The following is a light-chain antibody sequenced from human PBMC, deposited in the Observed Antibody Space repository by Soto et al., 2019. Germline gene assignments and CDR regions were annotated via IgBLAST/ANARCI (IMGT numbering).Light chain of an antibody. V-gene: IGLV2-14*01. CDR2: DVS. J-gene: IGLJ2*01. Sequence: QSALTQPASVSGSPGQSITISCTGTSSDVSGYNYVSWYQQHPGKAPKLMIYDVSNRPSGVSNRFSGSKSGNTASLTISGLQAEDEADYYCSSYTSSSRVFGGGTQLTVL. CDR3: SSYTSSSRV. CDR1: SSDVSGYNY.